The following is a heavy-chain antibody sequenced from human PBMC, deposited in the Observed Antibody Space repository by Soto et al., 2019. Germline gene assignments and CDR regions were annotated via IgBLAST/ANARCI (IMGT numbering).Heavy chain of an antibody. CDR1: GYTLTELS. J-gene: IGHJ5*02. V-gene: IGHV1-24*01. D-gene: IGHD1-1*01. CDR3: ATGFPGPSTLNGFDP. Sequence: ASVKVSCKVSGYTLTELSMHWVRQAPGKGLEWMGGFDPEDGETIYAQKFQGRVTMTEDTSTDTAYMELSSLRSEDTAVYYCATGFPGPSTLNGFDPWGQGTLVTVSS. CDR2: FDPEDGET.